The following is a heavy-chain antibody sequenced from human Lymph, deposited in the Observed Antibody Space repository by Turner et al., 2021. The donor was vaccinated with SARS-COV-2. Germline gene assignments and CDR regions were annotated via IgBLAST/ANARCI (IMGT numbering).Heavy chain of an antibody. J-gene: IGHJ4*02. CDR3: AREGQVGATTGVDY. V-gene: IGHV3-33*01. Sequence: QVQLVESGGGVVQPGRSLRLSCAASGFTFSSYGMHWVRQAPGKGLGWVAVIWYGGSNKYYADSVKGRFTISRDNSKNTLYLQMNSLRAEDTAVYYCAREGQVGATTGVDYWGQGTLVTVSS. CDR2: IWYGGSNK. D-gene: IGHD1-26*01. CDR1: GFTFSSYG.